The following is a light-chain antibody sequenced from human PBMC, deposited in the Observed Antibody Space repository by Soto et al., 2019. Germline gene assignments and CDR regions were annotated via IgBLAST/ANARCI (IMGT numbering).Light chain of an antibody. V-gene: IGKV1-9*01. Sequence: DIQLTQSPSFLSASIGDSVTFTCRASQVISTYLAWYQQKPERAPKLLIYVASTLQRGVTSRFSGSGSGTEFTLTISSLQPEDFATYYCQQLISYPLTFGGGTKVEIK. CDR3: QQLISYPLT. CDR1: QVISTY. J-gene: IGKJ4*01. CDR2: VAS.